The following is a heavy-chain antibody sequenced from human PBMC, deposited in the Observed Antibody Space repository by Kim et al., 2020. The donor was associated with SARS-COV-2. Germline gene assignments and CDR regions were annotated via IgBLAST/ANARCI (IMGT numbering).Heavy chain of an antibody. CDR3: AREKTAVGYCSGGSCYPGTY. CDR1: GYTFTSYA. J-gene: IGHJ4*02. V-gene: IGHV1-3*01. Sequence: ASVKVSCKASGYTFTSYAMHWVRQAPGQRLEWMGWINAGNGNTKYSQKFQGRVTITRDTSASTAYMELSSLRSEDTAVYYCAREKTAVGYCSGGSCYPGTYWGQGTLVTVSS. CDR2: INAGNGNT. D-gene: IGHD2-15*01.